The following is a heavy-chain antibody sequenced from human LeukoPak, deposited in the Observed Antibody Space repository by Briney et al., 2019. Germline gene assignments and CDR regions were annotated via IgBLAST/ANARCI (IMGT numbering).Heavy chain of an antibody. V-gene: IGHV3-9*01. Sequence: GRSLRLSCAASGFIFDDYAIHWVRQAPGKGLEWVSGISWDSGIIGYADSVKGRFTIGRDNAKNSLYLQMDSLRPEDTALYYCVKDQTTVSLSGWFDPWGQGTLVTVSS. J-gene: IGHJ5*02. CDR1: GFIFDDYA. CDR2: ISWDSGII. CDR3: VKDQTTVSLSGWFDP. D-gene: IGHD4-17*01.